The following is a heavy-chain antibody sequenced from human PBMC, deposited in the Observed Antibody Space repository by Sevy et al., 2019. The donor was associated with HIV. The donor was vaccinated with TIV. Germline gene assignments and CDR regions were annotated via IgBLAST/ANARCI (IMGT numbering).Heavy chain of an antibody. V-gene: IGHV4-4*07. CDR2: IYTSGST. CDR1: GVSISTYY. CDR3: ARGDFWSGYYYYAMDV. J-gene: IGHJ6*02. D-gene: IGHD3-3*01. Sequence: SETLSLTCTVSGVSISTYYWSWIRQPAGKGLVWIGRIYTSGSTNYNPSLKSRVTMSVDTSKNQFSLKLSSVTAADTAVCYCARGDFWSGYYYYAMDVWGQGTTVTVSS.